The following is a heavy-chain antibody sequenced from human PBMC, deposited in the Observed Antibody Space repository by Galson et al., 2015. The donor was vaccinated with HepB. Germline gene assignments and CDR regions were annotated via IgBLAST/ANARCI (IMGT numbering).Heavy chain of an antibody. V-gene: IGHV3-30*18. D-gene: IGHD6-13*01. CDR1: GFTFSSYG. Sequence: SLRLSCAASGFTFSSYGMHWVRQAPGKGLEWVAVISYDGSNKYYADSVKGRFTISRDNSKNTLYLQMNSLRAEDTAVYYCAKGSYSSSGREGVDYWGQGTLVTVSS. J-gene: IGHJ4*02. CDR2: ISYDGSNK. CDR3: AKGSYSSSGREGVDY.